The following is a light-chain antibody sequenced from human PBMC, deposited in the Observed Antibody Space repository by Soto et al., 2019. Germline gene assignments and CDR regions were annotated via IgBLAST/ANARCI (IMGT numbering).Light chain of an antibody. CDR1: SVDVGGYNY. CDR2: XXX. CDR3: FSFTTDWTHV. J-gene: IGLJ1*01. Sequence: QSVLTQPASVSGSLGQSITISCTGTSVDVGGYNYVSWYQHHPGKAPKLIXSXXXYRPSGVSNRFSGSKSGTAASLTISGLQTEDEADYFCFSFTTDWTHVFGTGTKVTVL. V-gene: IGLV2-14*01.